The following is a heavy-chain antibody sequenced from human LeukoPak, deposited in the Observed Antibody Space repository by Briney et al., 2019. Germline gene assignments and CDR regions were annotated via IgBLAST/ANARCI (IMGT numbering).Heavy chain of an antibody. Sequence: PSETLSLTCTVSGGSISSYYWSWIRQPPGKGLEWIGYIYYSGSTNYNPSLKSRVTISVDTSKNQFSLKLSSVTAADTAVYYCARGSSWLYYYYYYYMDVWGKETTVTVSS. CDR2: IYYSGST. CDR1: GGSISSYY. D-gene: IGHD6-13*01. CDR3: ARGSSWLYYYYYYYMDV. J-gene: IGHJ6*03. V-gene: IGHV4-59*01.